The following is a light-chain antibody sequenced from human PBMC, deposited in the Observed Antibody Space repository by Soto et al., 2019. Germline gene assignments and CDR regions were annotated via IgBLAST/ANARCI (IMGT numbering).Light chain of an antibody. CDR1: QSVSGSY. V-gene: IGKV3-20*01. J-gene: IGKJ1*01. CDR3: QQYGTTPRT. CDR2: CAA. Sequence: VLTSSPAPLPVSPGDSAPLSCRASQSVSGSYLAWYQQKPGQSPRPLINCAASRATGIPDRFSGSGSGTDFTLTTIRREPEDVAVYYCQQYGTTPRTFGQGTKVDIK.